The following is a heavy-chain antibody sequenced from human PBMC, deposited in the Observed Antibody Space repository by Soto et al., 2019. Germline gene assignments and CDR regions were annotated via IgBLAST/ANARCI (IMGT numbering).Heavy chain of an antibody. CDR3: SKDLQVRWWLRAPAFGY. D-gene: IGHD2-15*01. V-gene: IGHV3-23*01. J-gene: IGHJ4*02. Sequence: EVQLLESGGGLVQPGGSLRLSCAVSGFTFSSHAMSWVRQAPGKGLECVSSITGSGDSTYYADSVKGRFTISRDKSKRPLYLQMNRLGGGDTGGNYCSKDLQVRWWLRAPAFGYWGQGTQVTVSS. CDR2: ITGSGDST. CDR1: GFTFSSHA.